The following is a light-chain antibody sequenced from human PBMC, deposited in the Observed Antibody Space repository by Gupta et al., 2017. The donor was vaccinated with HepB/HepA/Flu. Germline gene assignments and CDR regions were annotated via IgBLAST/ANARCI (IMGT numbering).Light chain of an antibody. Sequence: SYQLTQTPSLSVSPGQTARITCSGDKSGDKYACWYQQKPGKSPVLVIYQDSKRPSGIPERFSGSNSGNTATLTISGTQAMDEADYYCQAWDSSTAVFGGGTKLTVL. CDR2: QDS. J-gene: IGLJ2*01. V-gene: IGLV3-1*01. CDR3: QAWDSSTAV. CDR1: KSGDKY.